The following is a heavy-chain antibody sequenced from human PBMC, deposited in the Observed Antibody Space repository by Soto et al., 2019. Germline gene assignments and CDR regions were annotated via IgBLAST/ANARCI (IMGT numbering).Heavy chain of an antibody. Sequence: DVQLVESGGDLVQAGGSLRLSCAASGFTFSTFWMQWVRQAPGKGLEGVANIWPDGRANAYVDSVTGRFTISRDNAKQSLYLQMNSLRAEDTAVYYCSRDRGAGATDYWGQGTLVIVSS. CDR2: IWPDGRAN. V-gene: IGHV3-7*04. J-gene: IGHJ4*02. CDR1: GFTFSTFW. D-gene: IGHD1-26*01. CDR3: SRDRGAGATDY.